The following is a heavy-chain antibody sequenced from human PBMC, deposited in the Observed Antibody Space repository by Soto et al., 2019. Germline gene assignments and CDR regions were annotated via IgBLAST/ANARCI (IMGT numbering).Heavy chain of an antibody. D-gene: IGHD3-9*01. CDR1: GGSVSSGNYY. J-gene: IGHJ4*02. CDR3: ARAPLLPGQYYCDY. CDR2: SYYNGNT. V-gene: IGHV4-61*01. Sequence: QVQLQESGPGLLKPSETLSLTCTVSGGSVSSGNYYWSWIRQPPGKGLEWIGYSYYNGNTNYNPSLKSRVIISVATSKSEFSRKLSSVTAADTAVYYCARAPLLPGQYYCDYWGQGILVTVSS.